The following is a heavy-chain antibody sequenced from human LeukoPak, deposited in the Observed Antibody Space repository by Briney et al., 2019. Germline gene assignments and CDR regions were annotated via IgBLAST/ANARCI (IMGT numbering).Heavy chain of an antibody. CDR1: GYSISSGYY. V-gene: IGHV4-38-2*02. D-gene: IGHD4-17*01. Sequence: PSETLSLTCTVSGYSISSGYYWGWIRQPPGRGLEWIGSIYHSGSTYYNPSLKSRVTISVDTSKNQFSLKLSSVTAADTAVYYCARDHYGDYADWFDPWGQGTLVTVSS. CDR3: ARDHYGDYADWFDP. CDR2: IYHSGST. J-gene: IGHJ5*02.